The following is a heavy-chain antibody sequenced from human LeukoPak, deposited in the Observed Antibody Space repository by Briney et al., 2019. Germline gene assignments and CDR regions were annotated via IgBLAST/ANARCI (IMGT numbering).Heavy chain of an antibody. CDR1: GFTFSSYY. Sequence: GGSLRLSCVASGFTFSSYYMSWVRQAPGKGLEWVANIKEDGSERYYVDSMKGLFTISRDNAKNSLYLQMNSLRAEDTAVYYCARDLYGDYFFDYWGRGTLVTVSS. J-gene: IGHJ4*02. CDR2: IKEDGSER. V-gene: IGHV3-7*01. CDR3: ARDLYGDYFFDY. D-gene: IGHD4-17*01.